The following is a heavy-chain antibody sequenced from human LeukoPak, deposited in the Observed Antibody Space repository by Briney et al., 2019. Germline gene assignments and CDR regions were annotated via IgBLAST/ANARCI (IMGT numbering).Heavy chain of an antibody. J-gene: IGHJ3*02. CDR1: GFTFSSYS. Sequence: GGSLRLSCAASGFTFSSYSMNWVRQAPGKGLEWVSSISSSSSYIYYADSVKGRFTISRDNAKNSLYLQMNSLRAEDTAVYYCARDADKCGGDCYSAFDIWGQGTMVTVSS. CDR2: ISSSSSYI. D-gene: IGHD2-21*01. V-gene: IGHV3-21*01. CDR3: ARDADKCGGDCYSAFDI.